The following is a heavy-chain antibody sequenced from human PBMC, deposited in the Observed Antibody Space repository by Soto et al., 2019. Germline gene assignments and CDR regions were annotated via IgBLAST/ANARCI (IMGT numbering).Heavy chain of an antibody. D-gene: IGHD6-6*01. J-gene: IGHJ5*02. V-gene: IGHV1-69*01. CDR1: GGIFSSYA. Sequence: QVQLVQSGAEVKKPGSSVKVSCKASGGIFSSYAISWVRQAPGQGLEWMGGIIPIFGTANYAQKFQGRVTITADESPSTAYMELSSLRSEDTAVYYCARWRIAARNNWFDPWGQGTLVTVSS. CDR2: IIPIFGTA. CDR3: ARWRIAARNNWFDP.